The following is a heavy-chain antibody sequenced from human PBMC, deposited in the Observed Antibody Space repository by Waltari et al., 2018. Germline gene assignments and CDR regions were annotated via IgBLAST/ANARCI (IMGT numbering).Heavy chain of an antibody. J-gene: IGHJ6*02. CDR3: AKVARVAGYYYTGMDV. V-gene: IGHV3-30*18. Sequence: QVLLVESGGGVVQPGRSLRLSCAASGFNFLSYGMHWVRQAPGKGREWGEVRSYEGSTKSYADSVKGRFTISRDNSMHTLDLQMNNLRHEDTGVYYCAKVARVAGYYYTGMDVWGQGTTVTVSS. CDR2: RSYEGSTK. CDR1: GFNFLSYG. D-gene: IGHD6-19*01.